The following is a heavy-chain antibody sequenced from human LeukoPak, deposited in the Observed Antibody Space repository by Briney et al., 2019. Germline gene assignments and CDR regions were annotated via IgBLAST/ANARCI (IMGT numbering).Heavy chain of an antibody. D-gene: IGHD6-19*01. V-gene: IGHV4-39*06. CDR3: ARGRGSSGWFDY. CDR1: GGSISSSSYY. CDR2: IYYSGST. J-gene: IGHJ4*02. Sequence: SETLSLTCTVSGGSISSSSYYWGWIRQPPGKGLEWIGSIYYSGSTYYNPSLKSRVTISVDTSKNQFPLKLKSVSAADTAVYYCARGRGSSGWFDYWGQGTLVTVSS.